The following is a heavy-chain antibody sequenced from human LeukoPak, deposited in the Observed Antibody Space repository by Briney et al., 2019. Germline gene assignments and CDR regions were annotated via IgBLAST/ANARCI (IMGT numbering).Heavy chain of an antibody. CDR3: ARVAYGDYGVFDY. J-gene: IGHJ4*02. CDR2: ISYDGSNK. V-gene: IGHV3-30-3*01. CDR1: GFTFSSYA. D-gene: IGHD4-17*01. Sequence: GRSLRLSCAASGFTFSSYAMHWVRQAPGKGLEWVAVISYDGSNKYYADSVKGRFTISRDNSKNTLYLQMNSLRAEDTAVYFCARVAYGDYGVFDYWGQGTLVTVSS.